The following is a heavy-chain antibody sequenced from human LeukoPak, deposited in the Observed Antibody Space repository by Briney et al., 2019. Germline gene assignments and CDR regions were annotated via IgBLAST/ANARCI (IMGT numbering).Heavy chain of an antibody. CDR3: ASAAIASCFDY. CDR1: GGSISSYY. J-gene: IGHJ4*02. CDR2: IYYSGST. Sequence: KASETLSLTCTVSGGSISSYYWSWIRQPPGKGLEWIGYIYYSGSTNYNPSLKSRVTISVDTSKNQFSLKLSSVTAADTAVYYCASAAIASCFDYSGQGTLVTVSS. V-gene: IGHV4-59*01. D-gene: IGHD2-2*02.